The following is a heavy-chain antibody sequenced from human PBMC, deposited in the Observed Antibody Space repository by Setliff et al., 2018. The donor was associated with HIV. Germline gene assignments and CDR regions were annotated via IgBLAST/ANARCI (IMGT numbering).Heavy chain of an antibody. CDR1: GFTLSDHW. CDR3: ARGRGESRTNYFDY. J-gene: IGHJ4*02. Sequence: GGSLRLSCATSGFTLSDHWISWVRQAPGKGLEWVGNIKPDGSETYYVGSVRGRFTMSRDNAKNSLYLQMNSLRDEDTAVYYCARGRGESRTNYFDYWGQGTLVTVSS. V-gene: IGHV3-7*03. CDR2: IKPDGSET.